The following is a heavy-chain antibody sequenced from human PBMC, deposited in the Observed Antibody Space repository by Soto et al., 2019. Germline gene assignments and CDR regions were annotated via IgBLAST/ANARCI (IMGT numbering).Heavy chain of an antibody. Sequence: PGGSLRLSCAASGFTFSSYSMNWVRQAPGKGLEWVSSISSSSSYTYYADSVKGRFTISRDNAKNSLYLQMNSLRAEDTAVYYCARDQGIAAAGTGNDYWGQGTLVTVSS. J-gene: IGHJ4*02. D-gene: IGHD6-13*01. V-gene: IGHV3-21*01. CDR2: ISSSSSYT. CDR3: ARDQGIAAAGTGNDY. CDR1: GFTFSSYS.